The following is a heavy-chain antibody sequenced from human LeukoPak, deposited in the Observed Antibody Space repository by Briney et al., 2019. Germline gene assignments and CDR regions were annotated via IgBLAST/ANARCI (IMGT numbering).Heavy chain of an antibody. CDR1: GGSISSGDYY. Sequence: PSQTLSLTCTVSGGSISSGDYYWSWIRQPPGKGLEWIGYNYYSGSTYYNPSLKSRVTISVDTSKNQFSLKLSSVTAADTAVYYCARDGSGSYNWFDPWGQGTLVTVSS. CDR3: ARDGSGSYNWFDP. V-gene: IGHV4-30-4*01. D-gene: IGHD1-26*01. J-gene: IGHJ5*02. CDR2: NYYSGST.